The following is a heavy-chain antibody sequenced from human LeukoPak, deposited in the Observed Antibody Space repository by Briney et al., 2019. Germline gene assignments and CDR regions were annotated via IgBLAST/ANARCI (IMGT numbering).Heavy chain of an antibody. V-gene: IGHV1-69*06. CDR2: IIPIFGTA. J-gene: IGHJ4*02. D-gene: IGHD3-9*01. CDR3: ARRDILTGGPVDY. CDR1: GGTFSSYA. Sequence: ASVKVSCKASGGTFSSYAISWVRQAPGQGLEWMGGIIPIFGTANYAQKFQGRVTITADKSTSTAYMELSSLRSEDTAVYYCARRDILTGGPVDYWGQGTLVTVSS.